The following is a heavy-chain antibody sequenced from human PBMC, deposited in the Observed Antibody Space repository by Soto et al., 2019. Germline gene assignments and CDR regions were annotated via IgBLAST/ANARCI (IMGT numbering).Heavy chain of an antibody. CDR3: ARDGGDYYGSGSYYTLYYYYYMDV. J-gene: IGHJ6*03. CDR2: IKQDGSEK. V-gene: IGHV3-7*01. CDR1: GFTFSSYW. Sequence: GGSLILSCAASGFTFSSYWMSWVRQAPGKGLEWVANIKQDGSEKYYVDSVKGRFTISRDNAKNSLYLQMNSLRAEDTAVYYCARDGGDYYGSGSYYTLYYYYYMDVWGKGTTVTVSS. D-gene: IGHD3-10*01.